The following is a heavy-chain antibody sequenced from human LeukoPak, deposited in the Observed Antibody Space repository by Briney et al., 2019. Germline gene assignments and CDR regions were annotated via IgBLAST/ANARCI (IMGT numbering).Heavy chain of an antibody. CDR1: GGSFSGYY. CDR2: INHSGST. Sequence: SETLSLTCAVYGGSFSGYYWSWIRQPPGKGLEWIGEINHSGSTNYNPALKSRVTIAVDKSKNQFSLKLSSVTAADTAVYYCARGGSGRGRIVVVPAAYYGMDVWGKGTTVTVFS. J-gene: IGHJ6*04. D-gene: IGHD2-2*01. V-gene: IGHV4-34*01. CDR3: ARGGSGRGRIVVVPAAYYGMDV.